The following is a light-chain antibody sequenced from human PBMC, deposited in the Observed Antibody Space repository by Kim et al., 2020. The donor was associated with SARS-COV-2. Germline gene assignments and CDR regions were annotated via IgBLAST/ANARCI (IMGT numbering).Light chain of an antibody. V-gene: IGKV3-15*01. Sequence: SVSPGERATLSCRASQSVSSNLAWYQQKPGQAPRLLIYRASTRATGIPARFSGGESGTEFTLTISSLQSEDFAVYYCQQYNDWPQTYGQGTKLEI. CDR3: QQYNDWPQT. J-gene: IGKJ2*01. CDR2: RAS. CDR1: QSVSSN.